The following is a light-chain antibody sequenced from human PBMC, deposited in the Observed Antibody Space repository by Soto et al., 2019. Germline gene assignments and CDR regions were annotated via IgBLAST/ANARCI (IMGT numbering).Light chain of an antibody. CDR2: EGS. CDR3: CSYAGNSTPYV. CDR1: SSDVGSYNL. J-gene: IGLJ1*01. V-gene: IGLV2-23*01. Sequence: QSALTQPASVSGSPGQSITISCTGTSSDVGSYNLVSWYQQHPGKAPKLMIFEGSERPSGVSDRFSGSKSGNTASLTISGLQAEDEADYYCCSYAGNSTPYVFGTGTKLTVL.